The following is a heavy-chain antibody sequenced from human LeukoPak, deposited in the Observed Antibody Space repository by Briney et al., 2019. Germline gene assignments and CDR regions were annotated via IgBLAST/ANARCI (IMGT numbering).Heavy chain of an antibody. V-gene: IGHV3-23*01. D-gene: IGHD3-22*01. CDR2: ISGSGGST. J-gene: IGHJ4*02. CDR1: GFTFSSYA. CDR3: AKGSYYDSSGYYHE. Sequence: GGSLRLSCAASGFTFSSYAMSWVRQAPGKGLEWVSAISGSGGSTYYADSVEGRFTSSRDNSKNTLYLQMNSLRAEDTAVYYCAKGSYYDSSGYYHEWGQGTLVTVSS.